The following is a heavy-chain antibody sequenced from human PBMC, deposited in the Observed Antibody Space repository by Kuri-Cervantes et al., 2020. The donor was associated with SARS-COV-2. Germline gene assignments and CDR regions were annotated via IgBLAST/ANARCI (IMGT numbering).Heavy chain of an antibody. D-gene: IGHD3-22*01. CDR3: ARGGPIVVVTPFDY. Sequence: GGSLRLSCAASGFAFSNYAIHWVRQAPGKGLEWVAVISYDGSKKDYADSVKGRFTISRDNAKNSLYLQMNSLRAEDTAVYYCARGGPIVVVTPFDYWGQGTLVTVSS. CDR2: ISYDGSKK. V-gene: IGHV3-30-3*01. CDR1: GFAFSNYA. J-gene: IGHJ4*02.